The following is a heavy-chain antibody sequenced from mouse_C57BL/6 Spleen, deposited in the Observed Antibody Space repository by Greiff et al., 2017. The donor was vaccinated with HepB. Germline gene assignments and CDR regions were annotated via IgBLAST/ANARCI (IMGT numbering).Heavy chain of an antibody. V-gene: IGHV10-1*01. CDR3: TTVPSYYAMDY. CDR1: GFSFNTYA. CDR2: IRSKSNNYAT. Sequence: EVQVVESGGGLVQPKGSLKLSCAASGFSFNTYAMNWVRQAPGKGLEWVARIRSKSNNYATYYADSVKDRFTISRDDSESMLYLQMNNLKTEDTAIYYCTTVPSYYAMDYWGQGTSVTVSS. J-gene: IGHJ4*01. D-gene: IGHD1-1*01.